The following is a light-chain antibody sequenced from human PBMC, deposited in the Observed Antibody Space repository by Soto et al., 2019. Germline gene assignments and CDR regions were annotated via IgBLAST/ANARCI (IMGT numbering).Light chain of an antibody. J-gene: IGLJ2*01. CDR1: TGAVTSGYY. V-gene: IGLV7-43*01. CDR2: STT. Sequence: QAVVTQEPSLTVSPGGTVTLTCASSTGAVTSGYYPNWFQQKPGQAPRTLSYSTTNKHSWTPARFSGSLLGGKAPLTLSGVHPEDEAEYYCLLYYGGALVFGGGTKLTL. CDR3: LLYYGGALV.